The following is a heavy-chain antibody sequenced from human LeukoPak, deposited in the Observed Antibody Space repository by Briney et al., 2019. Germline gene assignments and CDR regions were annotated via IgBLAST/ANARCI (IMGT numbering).Heavy chain of an antibody. D-gene: IGHD3-10*01. CDR1: GGSISSYY. V-gene: IGHV4-59*01. Sequence: PSETLSLTCTVSGGSISSYYWSWIRQPPGKGLEWIGDIYYSGRTNYNPSLKSRVTISVDTSKNQFSLTLRSVTAADTAVYYCARHRFGELDYWGQGTLVTASS. CDR2: IYYSGRT. CDR3: ARHRFGELDY. J-gene: IGHJ4*02.